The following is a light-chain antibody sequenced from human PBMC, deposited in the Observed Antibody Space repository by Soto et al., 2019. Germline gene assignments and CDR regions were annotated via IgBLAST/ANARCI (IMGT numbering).Light chain of an antibody. J-gene: IGKJ1*01. CDR3: QQYNHYWT. CDR1: QSISSW. CDR2: DAS. Sequence: DIQMTQSTSTLSASVGDRVTITCRASQSISSWLAWYQQKPGKAPKVLIYDASSLESGVPSRFSGSGSGTEFSLTISSLQPDDFATYFCQQYNHYWTCGQGTKVDI. V-gene: IGKV1-5*01.